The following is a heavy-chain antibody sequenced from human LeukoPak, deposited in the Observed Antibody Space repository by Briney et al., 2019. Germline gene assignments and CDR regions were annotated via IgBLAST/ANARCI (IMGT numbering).Heavy chain of an antibody. CDR2: ISAYNGNT. D-gene: IGHD2-2*03. CDR1: GYTFTSYG. CDR3: ARDLEIVVVPAAVNWFDP. V-gene: IGHV1-18*01. Sequence: ASVKVSCKASGYTFTSYGISWVRQAPGQVLEWMGWISAYNGNTNYAQKLQGRVTMPTDTSTSTAYMELRSLRSDDTAVYYCARDLEIVVVPAAVNWFDPWGQGTLVTVSS. J-gene: IGHJ5*02.